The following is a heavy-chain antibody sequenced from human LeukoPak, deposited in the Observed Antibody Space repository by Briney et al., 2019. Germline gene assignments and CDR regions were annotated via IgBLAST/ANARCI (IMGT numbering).Heavy chain of an antibody. D-gene: IGHD1-14*01. J-gene: IGHJ4*02. CDR3: ASLIRNGYYFDY. CDR1: GGSISSGGYY. V-gene: IGHV4-31*03. CDR2: IYYSGST. Sequence: SETLSLTCTVSGGSISSGGYYWSWIRQHPGKGLEWIGYIYYSGSTYYNPPLKSRVTISVDTSKNQFSLKLSSVTAADTAVYYCASLIRNGYYFDYWGQGTLVTVS.